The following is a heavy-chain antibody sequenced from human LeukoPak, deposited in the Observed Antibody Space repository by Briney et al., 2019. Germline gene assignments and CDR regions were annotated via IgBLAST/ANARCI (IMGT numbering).Heavy chain of an antibody. V-gene: IGHV3-21*01. D-gene: IGHD2-2*01. CDR2: ISSSSSYT. CDR3: AMADADAFDI. Sequence: GGSLRLSCAASGFTFSSYSMNWVRQAPGKGLEWVSSISSSSSYTYYADSVKGRFTISRDNAKNSLYLQMNSLRAEDTAVYYCAMADADAFDIWGQGTMVTVSS. CDR1: GFTFSSYS. J-gene: IGHJ3*02.